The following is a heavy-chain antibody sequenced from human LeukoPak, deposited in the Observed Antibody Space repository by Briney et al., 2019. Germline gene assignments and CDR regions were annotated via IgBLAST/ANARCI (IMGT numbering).Heavy chain of an antibody. D-gene: IGHD6-19*01. CDR3: ASLSSGWP. Sequence: PGGSLRLSCAASGFTFSSFSMNWVRQAPGKGLEWLSYISGSSSIVYYGDSVKGRFTISRDNAKNSLYLQMNSLRAEDTAVYYCASLSSGWPWGQGTLVTVSS. J-gene: IGHJ5*02. CDR2: ISGSSSIV. V-gene: IGHV3-48*01. CDR1: GFTFSSFS.